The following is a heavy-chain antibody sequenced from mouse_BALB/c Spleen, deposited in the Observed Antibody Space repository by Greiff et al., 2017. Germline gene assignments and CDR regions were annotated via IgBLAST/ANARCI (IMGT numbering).Heavy chain of an antibody. V-gene: IGHV1-5*01. Sequence: EVQRVESGTVLARPGASVKMSCKASGYTFTSYWMHWVKQRPGQGLEWIGAIYPGNSDTSYNQKFKGKAKLTAVTSTSTAYMELSSLTNEDSAVYYCIIYYDTRGFAYWGQGTLVTVSA. CDR2: IYPGNSDT. J-gene: IGHJ3*01. CDR3: IIYYDTRGFAY. D-gene: IGHD2-4*01. CDR1: GYTFTSYW.